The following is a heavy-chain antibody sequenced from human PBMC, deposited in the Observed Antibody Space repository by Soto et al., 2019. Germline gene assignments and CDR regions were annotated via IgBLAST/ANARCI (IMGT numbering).Heavy chain of an antibody. V-gene: IGHV1-58*01. J-gene: IGHJ4*02. CDR1: GFTFTSSA. CDR2: IVVGSGNT. D-gene: IGHD6-13*01. Sequence: SVKVSCKASGFTFTSSAVQWVRQARGQRLEWIGWIVVGSGNTNYAQKFQERVTITRDMSTSTAYMELSSLRSEDTAVYYCARERYSSSWSSDKYYFDYWGKGTLVTVSS. CDR3: ARERYSSSWSSDKYYFDY.